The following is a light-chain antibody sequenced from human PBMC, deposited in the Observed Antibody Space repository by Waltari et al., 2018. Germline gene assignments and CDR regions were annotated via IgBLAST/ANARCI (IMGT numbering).Light chain of an antibody. CDR3: QQYGSSPRT. V-gene: IGKV3-20*01. CDR1: QSIYIHY. J-gene: IGKJ1*01. CDR2: RAS. Sequence: EIVLTQSPGTLSLSPGERATLSCRASQSIYIHYLAWYQQKPGQAPRLLIYRASNRATGVPDRFSGSGSGTDFTLTISRLEPEDFAVFYCQQYGSSPRTFGQGTTVEIK.